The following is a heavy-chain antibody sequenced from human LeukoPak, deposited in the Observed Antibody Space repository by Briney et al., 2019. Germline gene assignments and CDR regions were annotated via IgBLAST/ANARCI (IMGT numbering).Heavy chain of an antibody. D-gene: IGHD2-15*01. Sequence: SETLSLTCTVSGGSISSYYWSWIRQPAGKGLEWIGRIYTSGSTNYNPSLKSRVIMSVDTSKNQFSLKLSSVTAADTAVYYCARSRGTTPGPRYFDYWGQGTLVTVSS. CDR3: ARSRGTTPGPRYFDY. J-gene: IGHJ4*02. CDR2: IYTSGST. V-gene: IGHV4-4*07. CDR1: GGSISSYY.